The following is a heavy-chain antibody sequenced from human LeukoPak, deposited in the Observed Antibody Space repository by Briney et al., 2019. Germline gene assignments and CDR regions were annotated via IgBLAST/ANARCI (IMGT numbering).Heavy chain of an antibody. D-gene: IGHD4-17*01. J-gene: IGHJ6*04. V-gene: IGHV3-74*01. CDR2: INSDGSNT. CDR1: GFTFSNYW. Sequence: GGSLRLSCAASGFTFSNYWMHWVRQAPGKGLVWVSRINSDGSNTNYADSVKGRFTISRDNAKNTLYLQMNSLRAEDTAVYYCARATTVTTWLDVWGKGTTVTISS. CDR3: ARATTVTTWLDV.